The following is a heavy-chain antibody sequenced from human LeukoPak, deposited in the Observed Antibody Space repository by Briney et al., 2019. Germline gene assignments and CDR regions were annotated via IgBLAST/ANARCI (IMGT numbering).Heavy chain of an antibody. CDR1: GGSFSGYY. CDR2: INHSGST. J-gene: IGHJ5*02. Sequence: SETLSLTCAVYGGSFSGYYWSWIRQPPGKGLEWIGEINHSGSTNYNPSLKSRVTISVDTSKNQFSLKLSSVTAADTAVYYCARGLVLRPVNWFDPWGQGTLVTVSS. V-gene: IGHV4-34*01. D-gene: IGHD3-3*01. CDR3: ARGLVLRPVNWFDP.